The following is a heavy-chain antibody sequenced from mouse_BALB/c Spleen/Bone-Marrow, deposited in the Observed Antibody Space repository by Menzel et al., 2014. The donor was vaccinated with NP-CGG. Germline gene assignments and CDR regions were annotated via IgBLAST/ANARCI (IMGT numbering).Heavy chain of an antibody. CDR2: ISNLAYSI. V-gene: IGHV5-15*02. J-gene: IGHJ2*01. CDR3: ARALAYGSSFDY. CDR1: GFTFSDYG. Sequence: DVMLVESGGGLVQPGGSRKLSCAASGFTFSDYGMAWVRQAPGEGPEWVAFISNLAYSIYYTDTVTGRFTISRENAKNTLYLEMSSLRSEDTAMYYCARALAYGSSFDYWGQGTTLTVSS. D-gene: IGHD1-1*01.